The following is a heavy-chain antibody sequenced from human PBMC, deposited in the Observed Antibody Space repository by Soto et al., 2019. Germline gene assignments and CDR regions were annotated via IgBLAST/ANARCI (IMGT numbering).Heavy chain of an antibody. Sequence: ASVKVSCKAPGSTPTIYYMHWVPQAPGQRLEWMGIINPSGGSTNYAQKFQGRVTMTRDTSTSTVYMELSSLRSEDTAVYYCARNLDQQLPKHYYYYGMDVWGQGTTVTVSS. J-gene: IGHJ6*02. CDR1: GSTPTIYY. D-gene: IGHD6-13*01. CDR3: ARNLDQQLPKHYYYYGMDV. CDR2: INPSGGST. V-gene: IGHV1-46*03.